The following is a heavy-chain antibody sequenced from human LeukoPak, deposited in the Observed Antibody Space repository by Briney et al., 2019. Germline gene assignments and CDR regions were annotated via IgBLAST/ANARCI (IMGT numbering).Heavy chain of an antibody. D-gene: IGHD6-13*01. Sequence: PGGSLRLSCVASGFSFSSYWMSWVRQTPGKGLEWEANIKQEGSARYYVDSVTGRFTISRDNAMNSLYLQMNSLRVEDTAVYYCARDPGIAAAGTVGYFDSWGQGILVTVSS. CDR2: IKQEGSAR. CDR3: ARDPGIAAAGTVGYFDS. CDR1: GFSFSSYW. V-gene: IGHV3-7*01. J-gene: IGHJ4*02.